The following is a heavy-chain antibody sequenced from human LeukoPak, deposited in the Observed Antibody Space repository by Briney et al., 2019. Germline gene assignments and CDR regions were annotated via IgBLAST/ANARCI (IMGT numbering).Heavy chain of an antibody. CDR1: GGSFSGYY. CDR2: IYYSGST. Sequence: SETLSLTCAVYGGSFSGYYWSWIRQPPEKGLEWIGYIYYSGSTNYNPSLKSRVSISVDTSKNQFSLKLSSVTAADTAVYYCARGAYGDPTSFDYWGQGTLVTVSS. V-gene: IGHV4-59*01. D-gene: IGHD4-17*01. CDR3: ARGAYGDPTSFDY. J-gene: IGHJ4*02.